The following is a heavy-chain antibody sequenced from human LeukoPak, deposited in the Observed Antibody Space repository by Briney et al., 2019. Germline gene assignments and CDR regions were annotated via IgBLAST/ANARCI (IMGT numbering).Heavy chain of an antibody. CDR2: ISSDGSST. CDR3: AKAVGTTNMGS. D-gene: IGHD2-2*01. CDR1: GFTFSSYW. J-gene: IGHJ5*02. Sequence: PGRSLRLSCAASGFTFSSYWMHWVRQAPGKGLVWVSRISSDGSSTSYADSVKGRFSTSRDNAKNTLYLQMNSLRAEDTAVYYCAKAVGTTNMGSWGQGALVTVSS. V-gene: IGHV3-74*01.